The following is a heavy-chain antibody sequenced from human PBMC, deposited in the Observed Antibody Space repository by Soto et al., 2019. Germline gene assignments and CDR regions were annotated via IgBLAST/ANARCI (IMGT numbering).Heavy chain of an antibody. V-gene: IGHV1-2*02. J-gene: IGHJ6*02. CDR1: GYTFTGYY. CDR2: INPYTDGT. Sequence: QVPLVQSGSEVKEPGASVKVSCKASGYTFTGYYVLWVRQAPGQGPECMGWINPYTDGTNYAQKYQGRVTMTREKSISTAYMERSKLISDDTAVYYCATQFHHCGGDCYRGHYFGMDVWGQGTTVNVSS. D-gene: IGHD2-21*02. CDR3: ATQFHHCGGDCYRGHYFGMDV.